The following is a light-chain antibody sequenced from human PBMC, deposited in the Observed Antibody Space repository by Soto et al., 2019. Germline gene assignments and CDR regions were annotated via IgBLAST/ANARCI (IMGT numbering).Light chain of an antibody. Sequence: DIQMTQSPSSLSAAVGETVTISCRAGQNIKTYVNWYQQKPGKAPKLLIYSASDLESGVTSKFSGTGSGTDFTLSISSLQPEDSATYFCQQSNSLPITFGQGTKLEIK. V-gene: IGKV1-39*01. CDR3: QQSNSLPIT. CDR2: SAS. J-gene: IGKJ2*01. CDR1: QNIKTY.